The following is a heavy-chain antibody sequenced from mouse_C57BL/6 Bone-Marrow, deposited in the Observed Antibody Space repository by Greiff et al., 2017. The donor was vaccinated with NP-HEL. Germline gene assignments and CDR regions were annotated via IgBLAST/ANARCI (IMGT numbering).Heavy chain of an antibody. CDR2: IYPRSGNT. CDR3: ARRGLRR. J-gene: IGHJ2*01. D-gene: IGHD2-2*01. Sequence: QVHVKQSGAELARPGASVKLSCKASGYTFTSYGISWVKQRTGQGLEWIGEIYPRSGNTYYNEKFKGKATLTADKSSSTAYMELRSLTSEDSAVYFCARRGLRRWGQGTTLTVSS. CDR1: GYTFTSYG. V-gene: IGHV1-81*01.